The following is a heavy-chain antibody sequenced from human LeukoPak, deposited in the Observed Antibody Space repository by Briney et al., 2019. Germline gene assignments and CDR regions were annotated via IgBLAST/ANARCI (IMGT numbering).Heavy chain of an antibody. V-gene: IGHV3-30*02. D-gene: IGHD4-23*01. CDR1: GFTFSSYG. Sequence: GGSLRLSCAASGFTFSSYGMHWVRQAPGKGLKWVTFIWFDGSDKYYADSVKGRFTISRDNSKNTLYLQMNSLRAEDTAVYYCACDYGGNSGVDYWGQGTLVTVSS. J-gene: IGHJ4*02. CDR3: ACDYGGNSGVDY. CDR2: IWFDGSDK.